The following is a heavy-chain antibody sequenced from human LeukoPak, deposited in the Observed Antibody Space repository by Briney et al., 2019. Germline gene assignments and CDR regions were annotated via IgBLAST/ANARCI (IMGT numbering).Heavy chain of an antibody. J-gene: IGHJ5*02. D-gene: IGHD3-3*01. CDR3: ARSVAQGITIFGVVPNWFDP. CDR2: IIPIFGTA. CDR1: GGTFSSYA. V-gene: IGHV1-69*13. Sequence: SVKVSCKASGGTFSSYAISWVRQAPGQGLEWMGGIIPIFGTANYAQKFQGRVTITADESTSTAYMELSSLRSEDTAVYYCARSVAQGITIFGVVPNWFDPWGQGTLVTVSS.